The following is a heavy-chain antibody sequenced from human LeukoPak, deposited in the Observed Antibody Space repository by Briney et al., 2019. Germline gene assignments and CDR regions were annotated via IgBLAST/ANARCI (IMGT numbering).Heavy chain of an antibody. D-gene: IGHD3-22*01. CDR3: ARDQGSMIVVRTTNGYFDR. Sequence: GGSLRHFCAASGFTFSNYWMSWVRQAPGKGLEWLANINQDGSEMYYVDSVKGRFTISRDNGKNSLYLQISSLRADDTAVYYCARDQGSMIVVRTTNGYFDRSRCGSQVTVSS. J-gene: IGHJ2*01. CDR1: GFTFSNYW. V-gene: IGHV3-7*01. CDR2: INQDGSEM.